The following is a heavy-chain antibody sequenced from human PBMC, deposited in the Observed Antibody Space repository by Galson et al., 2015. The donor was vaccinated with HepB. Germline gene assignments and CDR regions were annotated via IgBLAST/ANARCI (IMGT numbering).Heavy chain of an antibody. Sequence: TLSLTCTVSGGSISTGGYYWTWIRQHPGKGLEWIGYIYYSGSTYYNPSLKSRVTISVDTSKNQFSLKLSSVTAADTAVYYCARDSNNYGWARFDYWGQGTLVTVSS. CDR2: IYYSGST. J-gene: IGHJ4*02. V-gene: IGHV4-31*03. CDR1: GGSISTGGYY. D-gene: IGHD5-18*01. CDR3: ARDSNNYGWARFDY.